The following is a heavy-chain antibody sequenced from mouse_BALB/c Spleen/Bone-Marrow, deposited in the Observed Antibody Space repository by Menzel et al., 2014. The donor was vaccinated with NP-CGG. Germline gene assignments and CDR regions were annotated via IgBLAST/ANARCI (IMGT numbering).Heavy chain of an antibody. CDR3: ARNPGFAY. CDR1: GFSLTSYG. J-gene: IGHJ3*01. CDR2: IWSGGST. Sequence: VQLQESGPGLVQPSQSLSITCTVSGFSLTSYGVHWVRQSPGKGLEWLGVIWSGGSTDYNAAFISRLSISKDNSKSQVFFKMNRLQANDTAIYYCARNPGFAYWGQGTLVTVSA. V-gene: IGHV2-2*02.